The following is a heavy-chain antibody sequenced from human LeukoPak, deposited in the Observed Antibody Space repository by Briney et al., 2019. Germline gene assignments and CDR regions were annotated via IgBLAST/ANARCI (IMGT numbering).Heavy chain of an antibody. CDR2: IYYSGST. V-gene: IGHV4-59*11. CDR3: TRDLPSVV. J-gene: IGHJ6*04. CDR1: GGSIRGHY. Sequence: SETLSLTCTVSGGSIRGHYWSWIRQPPGKGLEWIGYIYYSGSTKYNPSLRSRVTISVDTSKNQFSLKLTSVTAADMAVYYFTRDLPSVVWGKGTTVIVSS.